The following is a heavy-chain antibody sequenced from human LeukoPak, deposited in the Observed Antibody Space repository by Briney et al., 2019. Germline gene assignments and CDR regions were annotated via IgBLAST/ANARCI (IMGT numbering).Heavy chain of an antibody. CDR2: IKQDGSET. V-gene: IGHV3-7*01. Sequence: GESLRLSCEASGFAFSNYWMNWARQAPGKGLEWVANIKQDGSETNYVDSVKGRFTISRDNAKNSLYLQMNSLRAEDTALYYCGSTNSFSYWGRGTLVTVSS. J-gene: IGHJ4*02. CDR3: GSTNSFSY. D-gene: IGHD2-15*01. CDR1: GFAFSNYW.